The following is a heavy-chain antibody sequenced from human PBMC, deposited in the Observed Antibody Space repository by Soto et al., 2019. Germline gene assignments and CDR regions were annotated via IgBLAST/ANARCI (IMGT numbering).Heavy chain of an antibody. CDR2: FDPEDGES. J-gene: IGHJ4*02. Sequence: QVQLVQSGAEGKKPGASVKVSCKVSGYTLTELSMHWVRQAPGKGLEWMGGFDPEDGESIYAQKFQGRVTMTEDTSTGTAYMELSSLRSEDTAVYYCATFWSGYPYLDYWGQGTLVTVSS. V-gene: IGHV1-24*01. CDR1: GYTLTELS. CDR3: ATFWSGYPYLDY. D-gene: IGHD3-3*01.